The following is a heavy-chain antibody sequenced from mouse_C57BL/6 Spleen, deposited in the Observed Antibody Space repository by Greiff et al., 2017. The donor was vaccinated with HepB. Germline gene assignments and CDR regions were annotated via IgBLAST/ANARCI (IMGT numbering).Heavy chain of an antibody. J-gene: IGHJ1*03. Sequence: EVQLQQSGPELVKPGASVKISCKASGYTFTDYYMNWVKQSHGKSLEWIGDINPNNGGTSYNQKFKGKATLTVDKSSSTAYMELRSLTSEDSAVYYCARWFYAPLYFDVWGTGTTVTVSS. CDR1: GYTFTDYY. CDR2: INPNNGGT. CDR3: ARWFYAPLYFDV. D-gene: IGHD2-3*01. V-gene: IGHV1-26*01.